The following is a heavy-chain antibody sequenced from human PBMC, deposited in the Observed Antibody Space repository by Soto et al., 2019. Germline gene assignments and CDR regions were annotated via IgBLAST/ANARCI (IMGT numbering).Heavy chain of an antibody. CDR1: GGTFSSYA. J-gene: IGHJ6*02. D-gene: IGHD5-12*01. Sequence: GASVQVSCKASGGTFSSYAISWVRQAPGQGLEWMGGIIPIFGTANYAQKFQGRVTITADKSTSTAYMELSSLRSEDTAVYYCARVAVVRSMVATHYRYYYYGMDVWGQGTTVTVSS. V-gene: IGHV1-69*06. CDR2: IIPIFGTA. CDR3: ARVAVVRSMVATHYRYYYYGMDV.